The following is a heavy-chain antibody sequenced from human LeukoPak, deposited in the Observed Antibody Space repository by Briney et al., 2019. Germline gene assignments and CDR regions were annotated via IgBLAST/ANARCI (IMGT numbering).Heavy chain of an antibody. CDR2: MNPNSGNT. D-gene: IGHD3-3*01. J-gene: IGHJ5*02. V-gene: IGHV1-8*03. Sequence: ASVKVSCKASGYTFTSYDINWVRQATGQGLEWMGWMNPNSGNTGYAQKFQGRVTNTRNTSISTAYMELSSLRCEDTAVYYCARGLYDFWSGYLISDWFDLWGQGTLVTVSS. CDR1: GYTFTSYD. CDR3: ARGLYDFWSGYLISDWFDL.